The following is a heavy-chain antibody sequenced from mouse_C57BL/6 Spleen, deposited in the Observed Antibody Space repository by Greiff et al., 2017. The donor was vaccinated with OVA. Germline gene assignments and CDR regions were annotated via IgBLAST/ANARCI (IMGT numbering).Heavy chain of an antibody. Sequence: EVKLQESGPGMVKPSQSLSLTCTVTGYSITSGYDWHWIRHFPGNKLEWMGYISYSGSTNYNPSLKSRISITHDTSKNHFFLKLNSVTTEDTATYYCARGLYGNSFAYWGQGTLVTVSA. D-gene: IGHD2-1*01. CDR2: ISYSGST. CDR3: ARGLYGNSFAY. V-gene: IGHV3-1*01. J-gene: IGHJ3*01. CDR1: GYSITSGYD.